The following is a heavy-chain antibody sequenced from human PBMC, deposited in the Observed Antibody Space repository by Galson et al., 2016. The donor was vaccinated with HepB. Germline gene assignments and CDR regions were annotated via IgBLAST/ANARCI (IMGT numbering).Heavy chain of an antibody. CDR3: AKGTTLQVHFGYFDH. D-gene: IGHD1/OR15-1a*01. J-gene: IGHJ4*02. V-gene: IGHV3-64*04. CDR1: GFTFSSYA. Sequence: SLRLSCAASGFTFSSYAMHWARQAPGKGXXYVSAXXSNGASTYAPDSVXXRLTISRDXSKNTLXLQMNSLRAEDTAMYYCAKGTTLQVHFGYFDHWGQGT. CDR2: XXSNGAST.